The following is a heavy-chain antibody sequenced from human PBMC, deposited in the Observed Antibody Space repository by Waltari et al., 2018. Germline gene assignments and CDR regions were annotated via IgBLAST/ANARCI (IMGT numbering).Heavy chain of an antibody. D-gene: IGHD6-25*01. CDR1: GFTFSSYW. V-gene: IGHV3-7*01. CDR3: ARDGRLPLDY. CDR2: IKQDGREQ. Sequence: EVQLVESGGGLVQPGGCRRLSCAASGFTFSSYWMSWVRQAPGKGLEWVSNIKQDGREQYYVDSVKGRFTISRDNAKNSLYLQMNSLRAEDTAVYYCARDGRLPLDYWGQGTLVPVSS. J-gene: IGHJ4*02.